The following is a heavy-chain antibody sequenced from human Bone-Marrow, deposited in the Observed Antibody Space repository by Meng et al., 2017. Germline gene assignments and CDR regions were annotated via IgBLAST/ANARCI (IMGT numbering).Heavy chain of an antibody. D-gene: IGHD3-22*01. Sequence: GESLKISCKGSGYSFTSYWIGWVRQMPGKGLEWMGIIYPGDSDTRYSPSFQGQVTISADKSISTAYQQWSSLKAADTAMYCCARLPITMRVVVITGSFAIWGQGTMVTVSS. CDR1: GYSFTSYW. CDR2: IYPGDSDT. CDR3: ARLPITMRVVVITGSFAI. J-gene: IGHJ3*02. V-gene: IGHV5-51*01.